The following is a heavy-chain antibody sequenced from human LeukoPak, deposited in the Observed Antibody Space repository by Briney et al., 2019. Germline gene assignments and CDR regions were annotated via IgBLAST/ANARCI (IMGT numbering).Heavy chain of an antibody. CDR3: VFSPSGSYLDS. CDR1: GYSFTSYW. CDR2: IYPGDSDT. D-gene: IGHD1-26*01. J-gene: IGHJ4*02. V-gene: IGHV5-51*01. Sequence: GESLKISCKGSGYSFTSYWIGWVRQMPGKGLEWMGIIYPGDSDTRCSPSFQGQVTISADKSISTAYLQWSSLKASDTAIYYCVFSPSGSYLDSWGQGTLVTVSS.